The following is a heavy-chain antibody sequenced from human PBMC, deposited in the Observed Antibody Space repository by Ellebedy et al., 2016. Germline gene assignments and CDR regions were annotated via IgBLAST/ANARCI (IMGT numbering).Heavy chain of an antibody. J-gene: IGHJ4*02. V-gene: IGHV3-30-3*01. Sequence: GESLKISCAASGFTFNTYAMHWVRQAPGKGLEWVARISYDGRSKYYPDSVRGRFTISRDNSKNMLYLQMSSLRTEETAVYYCASREAVAPFDNWGQGTLVTVSS. D-gene: IGHD6-19*01. CDR1: GFTFNTYA. CDR2: ISYDGRSK. CDR3: ASREAVAPFDN.